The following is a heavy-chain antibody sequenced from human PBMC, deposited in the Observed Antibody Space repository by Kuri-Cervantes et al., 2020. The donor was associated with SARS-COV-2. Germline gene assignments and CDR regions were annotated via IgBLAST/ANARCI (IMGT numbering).Heavy chain of an antibody. J-gene: IGHJ3*02. Sequence: GGSLRLSCAASGFTFSSYSMNWVRQAPGKGLEWVSSISSSSSYIYYADSVKGRFTISRDNAKNSLYLQMNSLRAEDTAVYYCARGVGSSWYVDDAFDIWGQGTMVTVSS. CDR3: ARGVGSSWYVDDAFDI. D-gene: IGHD6-13*01. CDR1: GFTFSSYS. V-gene: IGHV3-21*04. CDR2: ISSSSSYI.